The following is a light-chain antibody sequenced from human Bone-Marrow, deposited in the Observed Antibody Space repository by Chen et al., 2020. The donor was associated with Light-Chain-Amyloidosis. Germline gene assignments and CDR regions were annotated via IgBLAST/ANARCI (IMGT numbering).Light chain of an antibody. V-gene: IGLV2-23*01. J-gene: IGLJ3*02. CDR1: NSDVGNYNL. CDR2: GDF. CDR3: CAYTGSSTWV. Sequence: QSALTQPASVSGSPGQPITLSCTASNSDVGNYNLVSWYQHHPGKAPKLIIYGDFKRPSGVSNRFSGSKSGNTASLTISGLQNEDEAHYHCCAYTGSSTWVFGGGTKLTVL.